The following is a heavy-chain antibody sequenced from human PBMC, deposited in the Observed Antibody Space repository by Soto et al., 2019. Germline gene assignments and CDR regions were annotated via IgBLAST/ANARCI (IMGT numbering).Heavy chain of an antibody. CDR2: ISYDGSNK. V-gene: IGHV3-30-3*01. Sequence: GGSLRLTCAASGFTFSSYAMHWVRQAPGKGLEWVAVISYDGSNKYYADSVKGRFTISRDNSKNTLYLQMNSLRAEDTAVYYCARDGEVLRDGYNFDFDYWGQGTLVTVSS. J-gene: IGHJ4*02. CDR3: ARDGEVLRDGYNFDFDY. CDR1: GFTFSSYA. D-gene: IGHD3-3*01.